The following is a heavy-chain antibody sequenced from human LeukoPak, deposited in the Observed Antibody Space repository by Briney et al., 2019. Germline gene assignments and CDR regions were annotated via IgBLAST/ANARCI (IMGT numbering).Heavy chain of an antibody. J-gene: IGHJ4*02. CDR2: INHSGST. Sequence: SETLSLTCAVYGGSFSGYYWSWIRQPPGKGLEWIGEINHSGSTNYNPSLKSRVTISVDTSKNQFSLKLSSVTAADTAVYYCARFPTYYYGSGSYYRAPYFDYWGQRTLVTVPS. CDR1: GGSFSGYY. D-gene: IGHD3-10*01. CDR3: ARFPTYYYGSGSYYRAPYFDY. V-gene: IGHV4-34*01.